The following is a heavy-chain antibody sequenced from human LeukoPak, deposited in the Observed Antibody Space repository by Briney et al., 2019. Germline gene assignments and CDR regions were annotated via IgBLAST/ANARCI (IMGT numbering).Heavy chain of an antibody. Sequence: SGPTLVKPTQTLTLTCTSSGFSLSSSGVGVGWIRQPPGEALEWLALIYWNDDKRFSPSLKSRLTITKDTSKNQVVLTMTNMDPVDTATYYCAHCASYDSSGLFDSWGQGTLVTVSS. J-gene: IGHJ4*02. D-gene: IGHD3-22*01. CDR3: AHCASYDSSGLFDS. V-gene: IGHV2-5*01. CDR1: GFSLSSSGVG. CDR2: IYWNDDK.